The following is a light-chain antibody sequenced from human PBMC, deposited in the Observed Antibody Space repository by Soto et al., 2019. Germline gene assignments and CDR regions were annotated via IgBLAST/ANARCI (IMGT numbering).Light chain of an antibody. J-gene: IGKJ4*01. CDR3: QQYGSSPLT. CDR2: GAS. Sequence: VLTQSPGTLSLSPGDRATLSCRASQSVTDNYLAWYQQKPGQAPRLLIYGASSKATDIPDRFSGSGSGTDFTLTITRVEPEDFAVYFCQQYGSSPLTFGGGTKVEIK. V-gene: IGKV3-20*01. CDR1: QSVTDNY.